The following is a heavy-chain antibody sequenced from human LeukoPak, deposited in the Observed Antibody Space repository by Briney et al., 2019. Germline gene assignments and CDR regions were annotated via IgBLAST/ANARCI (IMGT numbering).Heavy chain of an antibody. CDR2: IIPILGIA. J-gene: IGHJ6*02. CDR1: GYTFTSYG. D-gene: IGHD3-16*01. Sequence: SVKVSCKASGYTFTSYGVSWVRQAPGQGLEWMGRIIPILGIANYAQKFQGRVTITADKSTSTAYMELSSLRSEDTAVYYCARVSGGHYYYYGMDVWGQGTTATVSS. V-gene: IGHV1-69*04. CDR3: ARVSGGHYYYYGMDV.